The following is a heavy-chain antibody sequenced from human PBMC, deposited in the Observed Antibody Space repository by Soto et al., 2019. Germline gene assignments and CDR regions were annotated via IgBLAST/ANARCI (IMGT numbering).Heavy chain of an antibody. CDR1: GLSMSSNY. V-gene: IGHV4-59*01. D-gene: IGHD3-16*01. J-gene: IGHJ4*02. CDR2: VFYGGT. Sequence: LSLTCSVSGLSMSSNYWSWIRQSPDKGLEWLGYVFYGGTDYNPSLGGRVSMSVETSKSHFSLKLTSVTVADTAVYYCASYRGALYFESWGPGILVTVSS. CDR3: ASYRGALYFES.